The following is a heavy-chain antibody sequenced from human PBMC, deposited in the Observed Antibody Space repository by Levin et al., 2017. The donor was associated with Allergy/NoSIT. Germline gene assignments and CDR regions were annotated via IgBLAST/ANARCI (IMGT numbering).Heavy chain of an antibody. J-gene: IGHJ4*02. CDR2: IKSKGDGGTA. D-gene: IGHD4-17*01. CDR1: GFNFTNAW. Sequence: GESLKISCRASGFNFTNAWMCWVRQAPGKGLEWIGRIKSKGDGGTADYAAPVKDRFAISRVDRENTRYLQKNSRVAEDAVVYYCTAEGPLFGDYWADSDCWGQGILVTVS. CDR3: TAEGPLFGDYWADSDC. V-gene: IGHV3-15*01.